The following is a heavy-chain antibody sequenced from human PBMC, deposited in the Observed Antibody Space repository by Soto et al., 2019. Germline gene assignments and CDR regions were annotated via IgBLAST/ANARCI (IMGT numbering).Heavy chain of an antibody. D-gene: IGHD4-17*01. CDR2: IIPIFGTA. V-gene: IGHV1-69*13. CDR3: AKGYGDCVGGNYYYYYGMDV. J-gene: IGHJ6*02. Sequence: ASVKVSCKASGGTFSSYAISWVRQAPGQGLEWMGGIIPIFGTANYAQKFQGRVTITADESTSTAYMELSSLRSEDTAVYYCAKGYGDCVGGNYYYYYGMDVWGQGTTVTVSS. CDR1: GGTFSSYA.